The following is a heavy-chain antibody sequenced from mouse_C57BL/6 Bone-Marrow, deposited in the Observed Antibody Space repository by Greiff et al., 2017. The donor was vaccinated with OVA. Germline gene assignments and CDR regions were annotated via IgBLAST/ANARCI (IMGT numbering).Heavy chain of an antibody. Sequence: VQVVESGAELVRPGASVKLSCKASGYTFTDYYINWVKQRPGQGLEWIARIYPGSGNTYYNEKFKGKATLTAEKSSSTAYMQLSSLTSEDSAVYYGARSQYDPYFDDWGKGTTLTVSS. J-gene: IGHJ2*01. D-gene: IGHD2-10*02. CDR3: ARSQYDPYFDD. V-gene: IGHV1-76*01. CDR2: IYPGSGNT. CDR1: GYTFTDYY.